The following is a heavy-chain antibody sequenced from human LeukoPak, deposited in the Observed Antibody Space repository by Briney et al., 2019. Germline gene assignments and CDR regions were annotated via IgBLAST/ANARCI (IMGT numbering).Heavy chain of an antibody. V-gene: IGHV1-2*02. J-gene: IGHJ5*02. D-gene: IGHD5-24*01. CDR2: INPNSGGT. Sequence: ASVKVSCKASGYTFTGYYMHWVRQAPGQGLEWMGWINPNSGGTNYAQKFQGRVTMTRDTSISTAYMELSRLRSDDTAGYYCSCGGRGGGNWFVPWGQGTLDRVSS. CDR3: SCGGRGGGNWFVP. CDR1: GYTFTGYY.